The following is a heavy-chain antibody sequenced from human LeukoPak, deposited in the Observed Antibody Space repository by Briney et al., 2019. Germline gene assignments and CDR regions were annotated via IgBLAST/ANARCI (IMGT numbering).Heavy chain of an antibody. CDR3: ARGASGFDY. D-gene: IGHD4/OR15-4a*01. Sequence: PSETLSLTCTVSGGSISSSSYYWGWIRQPPGKGLAWVGSIYYSGSTYYNPSLKSRVTISVDTSKNQFSLKLSSVTAADTAVYYCARGASGFDYWGQGTLVTVSS. CDR2: IYYSGST. CDR1: GGSISSSSYY. J-gene: IGHJ4*02. V-gene: IGHV4-39*01.